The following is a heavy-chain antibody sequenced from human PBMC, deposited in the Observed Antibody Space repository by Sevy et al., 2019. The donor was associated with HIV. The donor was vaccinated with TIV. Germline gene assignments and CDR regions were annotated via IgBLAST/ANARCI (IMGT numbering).Heavy chain of an antibody. J-gene: IGHJ4*02. Sequence: GGSLRLSCAASGFSLNSFWMNWVRQTPGKGLEWVANINQNGSVTYYVDSVKGRFTISRDNSRNLLYLQMTSLRVEDTALYYCVRAVATNGSFWGQGTLVTASS. CDR1: GFSLNSFW. CDR2: INQNGSVT. V-gene: IGHV3-7*01. CDR3: VRAVATNGSF. D-gene: IGHD2-15*01.